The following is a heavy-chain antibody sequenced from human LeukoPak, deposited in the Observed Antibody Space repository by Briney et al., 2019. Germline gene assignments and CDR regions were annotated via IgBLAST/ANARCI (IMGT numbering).Heavy chain of an antibody. CDR1: GGSISSYY. CDR3: ARDQGDSSSWYSSYYYGMDV. V-gene: IGHV4-59*01. Sequence: SETLSLTCTVSGGSISSYYWSWIRQPPGKGLEWIGYIYYSGSTNYNPSLKSRVTISVDTSKNQFSLKLSSVTAADTAVYYCARDQGDSSSWYSSYYYGMDVWGPGTTVTVSS. CDR2: IYYSGST. J-gene: IGHJ6*02. D-gene: IGHD6-13*01.